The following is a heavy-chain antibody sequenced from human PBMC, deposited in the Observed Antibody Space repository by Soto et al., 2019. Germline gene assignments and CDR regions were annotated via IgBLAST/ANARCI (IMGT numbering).Heavy chain of an antibody. CDR1: GFTFSSDW. CDR2: INTDGSDT. CDR3: ASGNVPPRY. V-gene: IGHV3-74*01. D-gene: IGHD3-10*02. J-gene: IGHJ4*02. Sequence: GSLRLSCAASGFTFSSDWMHWVRQAPGKGLVWVSRINTDGSDTSYADSVKGRFTTSRDNAKNSLYLQMNSLRAEDTAVYYCASGNVPPRYWGQGTLVTVSS.